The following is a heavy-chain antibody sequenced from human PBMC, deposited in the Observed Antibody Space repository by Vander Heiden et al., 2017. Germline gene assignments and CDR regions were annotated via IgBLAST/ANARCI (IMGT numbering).Heavy chain of an antibody. J-gene: IGHJ4*02. CDR1: GASNNPYY. CDR3: ARDGEAFDY. CDR2: IYYSGST. V-gene: IGHV4-59*01. Sequence: QVHLQESGPGLGQPSDTLSLTRPVPGASNNPYYGSWMWRPPGKGLEWIGYIYYSGSTNYNPSLKSRVTISVDTAKNQFSLKLSAVTAADTAVYYCARDGEAFDYWGQGTLVTVSS.